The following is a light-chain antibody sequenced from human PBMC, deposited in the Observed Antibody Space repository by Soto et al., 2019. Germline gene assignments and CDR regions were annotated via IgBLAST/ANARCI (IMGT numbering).Light chain of an antibody. Sequence: DIQMTQSPSTLSASVGDSFTITCRAGQSISSWLAWYQQKPGKAPKLLIYDASSLESGVPSRFSGSGSGTEGTLTISSLKNDDCATYDCQQSNSYSWTFGQGTKVDIK. V-gene: IGKV1-5*01. CDR2: DAS. CDR3: QQSNSYSWT. J-gene: IGKJ1*01. CDR1: QSISSW.